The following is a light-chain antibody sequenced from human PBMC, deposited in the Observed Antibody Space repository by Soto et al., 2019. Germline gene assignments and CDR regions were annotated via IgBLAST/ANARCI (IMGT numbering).Light chain of an antibody. J-gene: IGKJ3*01. V-gene: IGKV2-28*01. CDR1: QSLLHSNGYNY. CDR2: MGS. Sequence: DIVMTQSPLSLPVTPGEPASISCRSSQSLLHSNGYNYLDWYLQKRGQPPQLLIYMGSNRASGVPDRVGASGSGRDFTLKISRVEAEDFGVYSCMQAVHSPFSFGPGTKVDIK. CDR3: MQAVHSPFS.